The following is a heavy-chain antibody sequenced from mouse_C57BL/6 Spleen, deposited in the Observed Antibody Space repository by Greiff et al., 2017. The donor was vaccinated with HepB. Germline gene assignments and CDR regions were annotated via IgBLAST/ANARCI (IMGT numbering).Heavy chain of an antibody. CDR3: ARGGYPWFAY. D-gene: IGHD2-2*01. CDR1: GFTFSDYY. V-gene: IGHV5-12*01. CDR2: ISNGGGST. Sequence: EVKLVESGGGLVQPGGSLKLSCAASGFTFSDYYMYWVRQTPEKRLEWVAYISNGGGSTYYPDTVKGRFTISRDNAKNTLYLQMSRLKSEDTAMYYCARGGYPWFAYWGQGTLVTVSA. J-gene: IGHJ3*01.